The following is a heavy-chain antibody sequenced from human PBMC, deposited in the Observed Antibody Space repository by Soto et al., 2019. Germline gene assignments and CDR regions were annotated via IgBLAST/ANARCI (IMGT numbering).Heavy chain of an antibody. CDR3: AREGGYSSSWYRGYFAY. Sequence: QVQLVESGGGVVQPGRSLRLSCAASGFTFSSYGMHWVRQAPGKGLEWVAVIWYDGSNKYYADSVKGRFTISRDNSKNTLYLQMNSLRAEDTAVYYCAREGGYSSSWYRGYFAYWGQGTLVTVSS. V-gene: IGHV3-33*01. J-gene: IGHJ4*02. D-gene: IGHD6-13*01. CDR1: GFTFSSYG. CDR2: IWYDGSNK.